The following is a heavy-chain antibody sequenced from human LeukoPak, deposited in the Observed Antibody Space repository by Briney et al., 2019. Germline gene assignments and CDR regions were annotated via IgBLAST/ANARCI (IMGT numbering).Heavy chain of an antibody. Sequence: ASVKVSCKTSGYTFTNYAPHWVRQAPGQRLQWMGWINADNGNTKYSQEFQGRVTITRDTFASTTYMELSSLTSEDTAVYYCARDVRRSDSGYAMFDYWGQGTLVTASS. CDR1: GYTFTNYA. D-gene: IGHD5-12*01. J-gene: IGHJ4*02. V-gene: IGHV1-3*01. CDR2: INADNGNT. CDR3: ARDVRRSDSGYAMFDY.